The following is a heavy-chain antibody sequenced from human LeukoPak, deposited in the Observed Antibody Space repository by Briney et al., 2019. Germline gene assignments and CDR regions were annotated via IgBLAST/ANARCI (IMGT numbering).Heavy chain of an antibody. CDR3: ARRTNYDILTGYYPPPATRYNCFDP. D-gene: IGHD3-9*01. CDR2: INHSGST. V-gene: IGHV4-34*01. CDR1: GGSFSGYY. J-gene: IGHJ5*02. Sequence: PSETLSLTCAVYGGSFSGYYWSWIRQPPGKGLEWIGEINHSGSTNYNPSLKSRVTISVDTSKNQFSLKLSSVTAADTAVYYCARRTNYDILTGYYPPPATRYNCFDPWGQGTLVTVSS.